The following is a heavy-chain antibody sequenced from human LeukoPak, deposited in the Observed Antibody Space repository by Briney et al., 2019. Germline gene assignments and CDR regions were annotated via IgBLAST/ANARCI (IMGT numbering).Heavy chain of an antibody. D-gene: IGHD3-10*01. CDR1: GFTFSSYA. V-gene: IGHV3-23*01. CDR3: AKDLHHGSAPGGMDV. Sequence: PGGSLRLSCAASGFTFSSYAMSWVRQAPGKGLEWVSGISESGGGTYFADSVKGRFTISRDNSKNTLYLRMNSLRAEDTAVYYCAKDLHHGSAPGGMDVWGQGTTVTVSS. CDR2: ISESGGGT. J-gene: IGHJ6*02.